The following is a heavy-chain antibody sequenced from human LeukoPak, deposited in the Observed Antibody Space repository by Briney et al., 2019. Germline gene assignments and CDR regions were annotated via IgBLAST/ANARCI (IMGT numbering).Heavy chain of an antibody. CDR2: IYYIGNT. Sequence: PSETLSLTCTVSGGSISSYYWSWIRQPPGKGLEWIGYIYYIGNTNYNPSLKSRVTISVDTSKNQFSLKLSSVTAADTAVYYCARVLVPGVLGAFDIWGQGTTVTVSS. V-gene: IGHV4-59*01. D-gene: IGHD3-3*02. CDR1: GGSISSYY. J-gene: IGHJ3*02. CDR3: ARVLVPGVLGAFDI.